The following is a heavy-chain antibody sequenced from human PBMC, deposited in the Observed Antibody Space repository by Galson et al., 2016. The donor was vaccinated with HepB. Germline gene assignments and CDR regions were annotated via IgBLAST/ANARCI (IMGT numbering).Heavy chain of an antibody. CDR2: ISTYNGNT. Sequence: SVKVSCKASGYTFTTYGVTWVRQAPGQGLEWMGWISTYNGNTNYAHKFQGRVTMTTDTSTTTVYMELRSLASDDTAVYYCARERRLCGGGSCQPGGNWFDPWGQGTLVTVSS. V-gene: IGHV1-18*04. D-gene: IGHD2-15*01. J-gene: IGHJ5*02. CDR3: ARERRLCGGGSCQPGGNWFDP. CDR1: GYTFTTYG.